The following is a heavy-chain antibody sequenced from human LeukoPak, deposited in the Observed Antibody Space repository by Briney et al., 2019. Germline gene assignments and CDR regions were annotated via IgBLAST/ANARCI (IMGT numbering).Heavy chain of an antibody. J-gene: IGHJ4*02. D-gene: IGHD3-9*01. Sequence: KPSETLSLTCAVYGGSFSGYYWSWIRQPPGKGLEWIGEISHSGSTNYNPSLKSRVTISVDTSKNQFSLKLSSVTAADTAVYYCARGRPTYDILTGYYSWRYYFDYWGQGTLVTVSS. CDR2: ISHSGST. CDR3: ARGRPTYDILTGYYSWRYYFDY. CDR1: GGSFSGYY. V-gene: IGHV4-34*01.